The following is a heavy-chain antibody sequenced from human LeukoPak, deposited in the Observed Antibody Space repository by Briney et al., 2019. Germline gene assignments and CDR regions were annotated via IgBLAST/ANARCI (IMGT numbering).Heavy chain of an antibody. CDR2: ISSSSSYI. V-gene: IGHV3-21*01. CDR3: ASRVEMATKAYYYYGMDV. J-gene: IGHJ6*02. D-gene: IGHD5-24*01. CDR1: GFTFSSYS. Sequence: GGSLRLSCAASGFTFSSYSMNWVRQAPGKGLEWVSSISSSSSYIYYADSVKGRFTISRDNAKNSLYLRMNSLRAEDTAVYYCASRVEMATKAYYYYGMDVWGQGTTVTVSS.